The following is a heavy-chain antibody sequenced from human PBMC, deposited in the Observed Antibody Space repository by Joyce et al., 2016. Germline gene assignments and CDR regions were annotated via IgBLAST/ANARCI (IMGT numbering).Heavy chain of an antibody. CDR1: GFTFNSYA. J-gene: IGHJ3*02. CDR3: ARTSRNSWNWGGAFDI. D-gene: IGHD6-13*01. V-gene: IGHV3-30*14. CDR2: ISYDGSNK. Sequence: QVQLVESGGGVVQPGRSLRLSCAASGFTFNSYAMHWVRQAPGKGLWWVAVISYDGSNKYEADSVKGRFTISRDNSNNALYLQMNSLRPEDTAVYYCARTSRNSWNWGGAFDIWGQGTMVTVSS.